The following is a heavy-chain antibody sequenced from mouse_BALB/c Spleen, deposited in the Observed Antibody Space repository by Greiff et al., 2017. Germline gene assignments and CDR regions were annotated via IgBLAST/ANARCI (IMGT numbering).Heavy chain of an antibody. V-gene: IGHV1S81*02. J-gene: IGHJ2*01. CDR3: ATSSRFDY. Sequence: QVQLQQPGAELVKPGASVKLSCKASGYTFTSYWMHWVKQRPGQGLEWIGEINPSNGRTNYNEKFKSKATLTVDKSSSTAYMQLSSLTSEDSAVYYCATSSRFDYWGQGTTLTVSS. CDR2: INPSNGRT. CDR1: GYTFTSYW. D-gene: IGHD3-1*01.